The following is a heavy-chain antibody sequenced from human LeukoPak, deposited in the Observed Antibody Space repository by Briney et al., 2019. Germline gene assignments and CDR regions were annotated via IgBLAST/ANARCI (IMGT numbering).Heavy chain of an antibody. D-gene: IGHD1-26*01. Sequence: GGSLRLSCAASGFTFSSYGMHWVRQAPGKELEWVAVIWYDGSNKHYADSVKGRFIISRDNSKNTLYLQMNSLRAEDTAVYYCARELGRVGAFDIWGQGTMVTVSS. CDR2: IWYDGSNK. CDR1: GFTFSSYG. V-gene: IGHV3-33*01. CDR3: ARELGRVGAFDI. J-gene: IGHJ3*02.